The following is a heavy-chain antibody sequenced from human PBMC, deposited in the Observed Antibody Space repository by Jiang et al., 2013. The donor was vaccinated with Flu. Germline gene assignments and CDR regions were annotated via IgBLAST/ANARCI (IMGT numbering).Heavy chain of an antibody. CDR3: ARRETDDSSGYYPFDY. CDR2: LLYGST. D-gene: IGHD3-22*01. CDR1: GGSISSSSYY. Sequence: LLKPSETLSLTCTVSGGSISSSSYYWGWIRQPPGKGWSGLEYLLYGSTYYNPSLKSRVTISVDTSKNQFSLKLSSVTAADTAVYYCARRETDDSSGYYPFDYWGQGTLVTVSS. J-gene: IGHJ4*02. V-gene: IGHV4-39*07.